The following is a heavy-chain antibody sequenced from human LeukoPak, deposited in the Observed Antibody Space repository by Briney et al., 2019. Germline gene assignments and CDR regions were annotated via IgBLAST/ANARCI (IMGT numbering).Heavy chain of an antibody. J-gene: IGHJ6*03. CDR3: ARGPTFGVVIIDYYYYYMVV. CDR2: IIPIFGTA. CDR1: GGTFSSYA. V-gene: IGHV1-69*13. D-gene: IGHD3-3*01. Sequence: SVKASCKASGGTFSSYAISWVRQAPGQGLEWMGGIIPIFGTANYAQKFQGRVTITADESTSTAYMELSSLRSEDTAVYYCARGPTFGVVIIDYYYYYMVVWGKGTTVTVSS.